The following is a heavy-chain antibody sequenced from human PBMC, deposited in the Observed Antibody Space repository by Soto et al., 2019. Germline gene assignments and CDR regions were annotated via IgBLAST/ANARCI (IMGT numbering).Heavy chain of an antibody. CDR1: GYTLTELS. CDR2: FDPEDGET. Sequence: ASVKVSCKVSGYTLTELSMHWVRQAPGKGLEWMGGFDPEDGETIYAQKFQGRVTMTEDTSTDTAYMELSSLRSEDTAVYYCATLTNDFWSGPNNWFDPWGQGTLVTVSS. CDR3: ATLTNDFWSGPNNWFDP. D-gene: IGHD3-3*01. V-gene: IGHV1-24*01. J-gene: IGHJ5*02.